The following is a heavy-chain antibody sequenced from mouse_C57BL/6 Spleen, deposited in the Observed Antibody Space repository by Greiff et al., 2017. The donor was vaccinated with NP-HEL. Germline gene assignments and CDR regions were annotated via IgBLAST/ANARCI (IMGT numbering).Heavy chain of an antibody. V-gene: IGHV1-76*01. Sequence: QVQLQQSGAELVRPGASVKLSCKASGYTFTDYYINWVKQRPGQGLEWIARIYPGSGNTYYNEKFKGKATLTAEKSSSTAYMQLSSLTSEDSAVYFCAREGYYGSSRYYFDYWGQGTTLTVSS. D-gene: IGHD1-1*01. CDR1: GYTFTDYY. J-gene: IGHJ2*01. CDR3: AREGYYGSSRYYFDY. CDR2: IYPGSGNT.